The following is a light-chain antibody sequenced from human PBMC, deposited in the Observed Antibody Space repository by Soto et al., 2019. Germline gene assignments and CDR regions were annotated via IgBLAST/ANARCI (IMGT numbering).Light chain of an antibody. V-gene: IGKV3-15*01. CDR3: QQYNNWTPST. CDR1: QSVSSN. CDR2: GAS. Sequence: EIVMTQSPATLSVSPGERATLSCRASQSVSSNLAWYQQKPGQAPRLLIYGASTRATGIPARFSGSGCGTEFTLTISSLQSEDFAVYYCQQYNNWTPSTFGGGTKVEIK. J-gene: IGKJ4*01.